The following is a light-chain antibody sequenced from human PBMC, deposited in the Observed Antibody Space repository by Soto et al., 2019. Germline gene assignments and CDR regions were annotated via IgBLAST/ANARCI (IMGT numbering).Light chain of an antibody. V-gene: IGKV1D-12*01. Sequence: DIQMTQSPSSVSASVGDRVTISCQASQGIGRSLAWYQQKPGKAPKLLIYAASSLQSGVPSRFSGSGFGTDFTLTISSLQPEDSAIYYCQQADTFPITFGQGTRLETK. CDR3: QQADTFPIT. J-gene: IGKJ5*01. CDR2: AAS. CDR1: QGIGRS.